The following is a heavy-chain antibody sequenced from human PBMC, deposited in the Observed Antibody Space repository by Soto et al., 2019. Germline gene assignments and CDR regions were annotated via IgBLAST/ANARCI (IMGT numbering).Heavy chain of an antibody. CDR2: IYYSGST. V-gene: IGHV4-39*01. J-gene: IGHJ4*02. Sequence: QRQLQESGPGLVKPSETLSLTCTVSGGSISSSSYYWCWIRQPPGKGLEWIGSIYYSGSTYFNPSIKSRVTISVDTSKNQFSLKLSSVTAADTAVYYCARPVTGGSGYYFDYWGQGTLVTVSS. CDR1: GGSISSSSYY. CDR3: ARPVTGGSGYYFDY. D-gene: IGHD6-19*01.